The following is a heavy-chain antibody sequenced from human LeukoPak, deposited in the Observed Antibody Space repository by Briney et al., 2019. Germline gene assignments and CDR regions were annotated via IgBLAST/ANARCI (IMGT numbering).Heavy chain of an antibody. CDR3: ASGRDGYNSK. J-gene: IGHJ4*02. CDR1: GGSISSGDYY. D-gene: IGHD5-24*01. V-gene: IGHV4-30-4*08. Sequence: SETLSLTCTVSGGSISSGDYYWSWIRQPPGKGLEWIGYIYYSGSTYYNPSLKSRVTISVDTSKNQFSLKLRSVTAADTAVYYCASGRDGYNSKWGQGTLVTVSS. CDR2: IYYSGST.